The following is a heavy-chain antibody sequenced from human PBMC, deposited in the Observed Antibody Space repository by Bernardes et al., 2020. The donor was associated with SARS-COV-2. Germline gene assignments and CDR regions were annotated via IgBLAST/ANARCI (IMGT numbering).Heavy chain of an antibody. CDR1: GFTFTDYG. D-gene: IGHD1-26*01. V-gene: IGHV3-33*01. CDR3: SRNREPGASVIYYLDY. CDR2: IWYDDRTNN. Sequence: WGSLRLSCAASGFTFTDYGMHWVRQAPGKELERVAFIWYDDRTNNYYAVSVKGRFTISRDNSKNMLFLQVYSLRAEDTAVYYCSRNREPGASVIYYLDYGGHGTLVTVSS. J-gene: IGHJ4*03.